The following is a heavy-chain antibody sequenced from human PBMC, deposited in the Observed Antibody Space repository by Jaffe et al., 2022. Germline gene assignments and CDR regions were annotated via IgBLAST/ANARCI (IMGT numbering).Heavy chain of an antibody. D-gene: IGHD4-17*01. CDR3: ARGRFDYGDPAAFDY. CDR1: GGSISSYY. Sequence: QVQLQESGPGLVKPSETLSLTCTVSGGSISSYYWSWIRQPPGKGLEWIGYIYYSGSTNYNPSLKSRVTISVDTSKNQFSLKLSSVTAADTAVYYCARGRFDYGDPAAFDYWGQGTLVTVSS. J-gene: IGHJ4*02. V-gene: IGHV4-59*01. CDR2: IYYSGST.